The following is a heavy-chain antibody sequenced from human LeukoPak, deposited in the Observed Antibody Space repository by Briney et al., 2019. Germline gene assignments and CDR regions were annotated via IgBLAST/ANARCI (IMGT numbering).Heavy chain of an antibody. D-gene: IGHD6-13*01. Sequence: GGSLRLSCAASGFTFSSYWMTWVRQAPGKGLEWVANIKQDGSEKFYVDSVKGRFTISRDNAKNSLHLQMNSLRAEDTAVYYCAKTRAAADPYFDYWGQGTLITVSS. CDR3: AKTRAAADPYFDY. V-gene: IGHV3-7*01. J-gene: IGHJ4*02. CDR2: IKQDGSEK. CDR1: GFTFSSYW.